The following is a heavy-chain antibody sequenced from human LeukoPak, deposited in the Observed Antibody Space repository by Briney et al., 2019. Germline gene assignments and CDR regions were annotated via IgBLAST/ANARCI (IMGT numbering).Heavy chain of an antibody. CDR2: MNPYNGDT. Sequence: ASVKVSCKASGNTFTNNDIIWVRQATGQGLEWMGWMNPYNGDTGYAQTFQGRVTLSRDTSTNTAYMELSGLKPDDTAVYYCATFSVGRTFSLFDPWGQGCLVTVSP. CDR1: GNTFTNND. V-gene: IGHV1-8*01. CDR3: ATFSVGRTFSLFDP. J-gene: IGHJ5*02. D-gene: IGHD1-14*01.